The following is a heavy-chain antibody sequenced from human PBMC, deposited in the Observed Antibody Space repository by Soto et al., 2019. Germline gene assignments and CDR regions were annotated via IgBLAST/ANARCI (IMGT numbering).Heavy chain of an antibody. J-gene: IGHJ4*02. CDR1: GDTFTDYY. V-gene: IGHV1-46*01. D-gene: IGHD2-21*02. CDR3: ASGGHVVVVTAALDY. CDR2: VNPSGGHT. Sequence: QVQLVQSGAEVKKPGASVKVSCKASGDTFTDYYIHWVRQAPGQGLEWMGTVNPSGGHTTYAQHFLGRITXTXXXSXXTLYMELTSLTSEDTAVYYCASGGHVVVVTAALDYWGQGTLVTVSS.